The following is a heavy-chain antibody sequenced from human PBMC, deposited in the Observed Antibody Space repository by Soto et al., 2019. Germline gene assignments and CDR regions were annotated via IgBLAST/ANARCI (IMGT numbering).Heavy chain of an antibody. D-gene: IGHD3-10*01. J-gene: IGHJ4*02. Sequence: GASVKVSCKASGYNFINYGITWVRQAPGQGLEWMGRISVHNGNTNYAQKLQGRVTMTTDTSTSTAYMELRSLRSDDTAVYYCVIDLVGSGRYYTDYWDPGTLVTVSS. CDR1: GYNFINYG. CDR2: ISVHNGNT. V-gene: IGHV1-18*01. CDR3: VIDLVGSGRYYTDY.